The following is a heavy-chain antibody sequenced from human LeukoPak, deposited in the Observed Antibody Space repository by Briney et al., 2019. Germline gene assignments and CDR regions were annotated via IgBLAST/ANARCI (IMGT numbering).Heavy chain of an antibody. V-gene: IGHV3-30-3*01. CDR2: ISSDGNNK. CDR3: ARDQGYTYGHSFDY. D-gene: IGHD5-18*01. CDR1: GFTYSSHN. Sequence: PGGSPRLSCAASGFTYSSHNMHWVRQTPGKGLEWVTLISSDGNNKYYADSVKGRFTISRDNSKNTLYLQMSSLRAEDTAVYYCARDQGYTYGHSFDYWGQGTLVTVSS. J-gene: IGHJ4*02.